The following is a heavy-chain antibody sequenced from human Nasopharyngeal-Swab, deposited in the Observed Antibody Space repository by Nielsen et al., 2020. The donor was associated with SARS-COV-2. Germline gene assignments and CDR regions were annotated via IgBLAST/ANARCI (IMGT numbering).Heavy chain of an antibody. CDR1: GFTFSSYE. D-gene: IGHD5-12*01. V-gene: IGHV3-48*03. Sequence: GGSLRLSCAASGFTFSSYEMNWVRRAPGKGLEWVSPISSSGNTIYYADSVKGRFTISRDNAKNSLYLQMNSLRAEDTAVYYCAREVPYSGHDDAFDLWGQGTMVTVSS. CDR3: AREVPYSGHDDAFDL. J-gene: IGHJ3*01. CDR2: ISSSGNTI.